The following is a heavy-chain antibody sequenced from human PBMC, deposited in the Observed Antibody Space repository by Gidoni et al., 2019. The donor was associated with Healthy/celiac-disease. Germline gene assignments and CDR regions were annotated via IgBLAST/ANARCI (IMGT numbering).Heavy chain of an antibody. CDR1: GFTFSSYA. CDR3: AKDGGVAVAMYNWFDP. Sequence: EVQLVESGGGLVQPGGSLRLSCAASGFTFSSYAMSWVRQAPGKGLEWVSAISGSGGSTYYADSVKGRFTISRDNSKNTLYLQMNSLRAEDTAVYYCAKDGGVAVAMYNWFDPWGQGTLVTVSS. J-gene: IGHJ5*02. CDR2: ISGSGGST. D-gene: IGHD6-19*01. V-gene: IGHV3-23*04.